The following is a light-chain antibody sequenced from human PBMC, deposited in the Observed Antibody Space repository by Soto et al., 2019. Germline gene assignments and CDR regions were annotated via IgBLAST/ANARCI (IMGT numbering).Light chain of an antibody. V-gene: IGKV1-27*01. Sequence: DIQMTQSPSSLSASVGDRVTITCRASQGISNYLAWYQQKPGKVPKLLIYAASTLQSGVPSRFSGSGSGTDFTLSISSLQPEDVATYYCQKYNSAPPVTFGGGTKVEIK. CDR1: QGISNY. J-gene: IGKJ4*01. CDR3: QKYNSAPPVT. CDR2: AAS.